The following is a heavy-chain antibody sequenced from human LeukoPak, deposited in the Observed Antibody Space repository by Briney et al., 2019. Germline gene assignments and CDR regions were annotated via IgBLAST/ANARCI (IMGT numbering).Heavy chain of an antibody. V-gene: IGHV3-33*06. Sequence: GRSLRLSCAASGFTFSSYGMHWVRQAPGKGLEWVAVIWYDGSNKYYADSVKGRFTISRDSSKNTLYLQMNSLRAEDTAVYYCAKNSRKYGDYGAYDYWGQGTLVTVSS. D-gene: IGHD4-17*01. J-gene: IGHJ4*02. CDR1: GFTFSSYG. CDR3: AKNSRKYGDYGAYDY. CDR2: IWYDGSNK.